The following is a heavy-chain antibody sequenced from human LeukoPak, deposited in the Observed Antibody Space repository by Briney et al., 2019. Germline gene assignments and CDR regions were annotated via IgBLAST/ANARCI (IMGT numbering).Heavy chain of an antibody. CDR2: IYYSGTT. V-gene: IGHV4-59*01. D-gene: IGHD3-10*01. J-gene: IGHJ3*02. Sequence: SGTLSLTCTVSGGSITNSYGGWIRQSPGKGLELIGYIYYSGTTNYSPSLKSRVSISVDTSKKQFSLKLSSVTAADTAVYYCARSPGGAFDIWGQGTMVTVSS. CDR3: ARSPGGAFDI. CDR1: GGSITNSY.